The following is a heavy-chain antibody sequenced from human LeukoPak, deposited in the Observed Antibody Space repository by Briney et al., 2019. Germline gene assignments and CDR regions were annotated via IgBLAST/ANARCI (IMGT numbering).Heavy chain of an antibody. CDR2: MNPNSGNT. Sequence: ASVKVSCKASGGTFSSYAISWVRQAPGQGLEWMGWMNPNSGNTGYAQKFQGRVTITRNTSISTAYMELSSLRSEDTAVYYCARVFSSGSYDYWGQGTLVTVSS. J-gene: IGHJ4*02. CDR1: GGTFSSYA. CDR3: ARVFSSGSYDY. V-gene: IGHV1-8*03. D-gene: IGHD1-26*01.